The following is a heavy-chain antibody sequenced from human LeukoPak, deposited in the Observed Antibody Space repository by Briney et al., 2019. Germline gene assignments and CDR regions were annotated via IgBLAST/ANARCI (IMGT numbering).Heavy chain of an antibody. V-gene: IGHV3-7*01. CDR1: GLTFSSYW. CDR2: INQDGRET. Sequence: GGSLRLPCAASGLTFSSYWMSWVRQAPGRGLEWVANINQDGRETDYLDSVKGRFTISRDNAKNSVYLQMNSLRVEDTAVYYCARRYYFDYWGQGTLVTVSS. J-gene: IGHJ4*02. CDR3: ARRYYFDY.